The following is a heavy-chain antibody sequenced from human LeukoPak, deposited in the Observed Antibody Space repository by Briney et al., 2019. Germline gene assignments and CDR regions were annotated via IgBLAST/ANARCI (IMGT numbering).Heavy chain of an antibody. CDR2: FDPEDGET. V-gene: IGHV1-24*01. CDR1: GYTLTELS. D-gene: IGHD2-2*01. J-gene: IGHJ3*02. CDR3: ATDLVGTHAFDI. Sequence: EASVKVSCKVSGYTLTELSMHWVRQAPGKGLEWMGGFDPEDGETIYAQKFQGRVTMTEDTSTDTAYMELSSLRSEDTAVYYCATDLVGTHAFDIWGQGTMVTVSS.